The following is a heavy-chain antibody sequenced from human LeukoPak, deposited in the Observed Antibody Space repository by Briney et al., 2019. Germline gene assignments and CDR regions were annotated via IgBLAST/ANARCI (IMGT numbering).Heavy chain of an antibody. J-gene: IGHJ6*02. CDR3: AREMATIGTYYYYYGMDV. V-gene: IGHV3-7*01. CDR2: IRQDGNDI. D-gene: IGHD5-24*01. Sequence: GGSLRLSCAASGFTLSRHWMSWVRQAPGKGLEWVASIRQDGNDINYVESVKGRFIISRDNAGNSVSLQMNSLRAEDTAVYYCAREMATIGTYYYYYGMDVWGQGTTVTVSS. CDR1: GFTLSRHW.